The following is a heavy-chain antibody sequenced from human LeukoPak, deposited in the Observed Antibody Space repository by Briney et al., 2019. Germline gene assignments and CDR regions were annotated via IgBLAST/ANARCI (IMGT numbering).Heavy chain of an antibody. V-gene: IGHV4-34*01. CDR1: GGSFSGYY. J-gene: IGHJ4*02. D-gene: IGHD1-26*01. CDR2: INHSGST. CDR3: ARGRRGSYYFDY. Sequence: PLETLSLTCAVYGGSFSGYYWSWIRQPPGKGLEWIGEINHSGSTNYNPSLKSRVTISVDTSKNQFSLKLSSVTAADTAVYYCARGRRGSYYFDYWGQGTLVTVSS.